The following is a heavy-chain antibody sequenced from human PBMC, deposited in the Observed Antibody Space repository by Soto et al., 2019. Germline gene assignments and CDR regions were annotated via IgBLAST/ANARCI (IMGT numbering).Heavy chain of an antibody. CDR1: GFTFSSYG. CDR2: ISYDGSNK. D-gene: IGHD4-17*01. J-gene: IGHJ4*02. V-gene: IGHV3-30*18. CDR3: AKPSHYGDYLPYFDY. Sequence: QVQLVESGGGVVQPGRSLRLSCAASGFTFSSYGMHWVRQAPGKGLEWVAVISYDGSNKYYADSVKGRFTISRDNSKNTLYLQMNSLRAEDTAVYYCAKPSHYGDYLPYFDYWGLGTLVTVSS.